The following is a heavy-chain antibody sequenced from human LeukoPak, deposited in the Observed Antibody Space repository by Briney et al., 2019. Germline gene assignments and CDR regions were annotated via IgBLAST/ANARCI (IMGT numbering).Heavy chain of an antibody. V-gene: IGHV4-4*02. CDR3: ARGPRRVVVVAATLYNWFDP. D-gene: IGHD2-15*01. CDR1: GGSISSSNW. CDR2: IYHSGST. Sequence: SETLSLTCAVSGGSISSSNWWSWVRQPPGKGLEWIGEIYHSGSTNYNPSLKSRVTISVDKSKNQFSLKLSSVTAADTAVYYCARGPRRVVVVAATLYNWFDPWGQGTLVTVSS. J-gene: IGHJ5*02.